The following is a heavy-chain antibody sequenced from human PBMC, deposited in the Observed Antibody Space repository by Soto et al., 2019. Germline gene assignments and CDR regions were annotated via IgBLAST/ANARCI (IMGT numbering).Heavy chain of an antibody. J-gene: IGHJ4*02. V-gene: IGHV4-31*03. Sequence: SSETLSLTCTVSGGSISSGGYYWSWIRQHPGKGLEWIGYIYYSGSTYYNPSLKSRVTISVDTSKNQFSLKLSSVTAADTAVYYCAREHTGTTKGFDYWGQGTLVTVSS. CDR3: AREHTGTTKGFDY. CDR1: GGSISSGGYY. D-gene: IGHD1-1*01. CDR2: IYYSGST.